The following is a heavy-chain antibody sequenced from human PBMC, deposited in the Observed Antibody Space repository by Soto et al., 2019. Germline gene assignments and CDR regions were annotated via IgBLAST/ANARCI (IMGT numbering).Heavy chain of an antibody. D-gene: IGHD5-18*01. V-gene: IGHV4-39*01. CDR1: SAPVSSTTYT. Sequence: PSETLSLTCTVSSAPVSSTTYTWGWIRQPPGKGLEWVASVYYGGRSYYNPSLNSRVTISVDTSKNQFSLKLSSVTAADTAVYYCARLGGYSYGHAVVVYWGQGTLVTVS. CDR3: ARLGGYSYGHAVVVY. CDR2: VYYGGRS. J-gene: IGHJ4*02.